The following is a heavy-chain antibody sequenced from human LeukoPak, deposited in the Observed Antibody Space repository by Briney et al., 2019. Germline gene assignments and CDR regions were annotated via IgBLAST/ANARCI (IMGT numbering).Heavy chain of an antibody. V-gene: IGHV3-23*01. CDR1: GFRFSTYA. D-gene: IGHD5-12*01. Sequence: PGGSLRLSCAASGFRFSTYAMSWVRQTPGKGLEWLSAISGNDRSTYYADSVKGRFTISRDTSTDTLFLQMNSLRAEDTAIYYCARENSAYVNVHGFDIWGQGTMVTVSS. J-gene: IGHJ3*02. CDR3: ARENSAYVNVHGFDI. CDR2: ISGNDRST.